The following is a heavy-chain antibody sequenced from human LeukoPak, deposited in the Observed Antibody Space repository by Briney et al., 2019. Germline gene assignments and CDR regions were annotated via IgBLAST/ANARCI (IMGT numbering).Heavy chain of an antibody. Sequence: GGSLRLSCAASGFTFSNAWMSWVRQAPGKGREWVGRIKSKTDGGTTDYAAPVKGRFTISRDDSKNTLYLQMNSLKTEDTAVYYCTTDGWYSSGWPSWGQGTLVTVSS. CDR3: TTDGWYSSGWPS. J-gene: IGHJ4*02. D-gene: IGHD6-19*01. CDR2: IKSKTDGGTT. CDR1: GFTFSNAW. V-gene: IGHV3-15*01.